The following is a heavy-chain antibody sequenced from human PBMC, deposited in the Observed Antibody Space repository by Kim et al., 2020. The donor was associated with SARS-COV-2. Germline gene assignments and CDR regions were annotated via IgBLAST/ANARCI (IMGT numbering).Heavy chain of an antibody. J-gene: IGHJ6*02. D-gene: IGHD3-3*01. V-gene: IGHV3-74*01. CDR3: ARGQEPDFWSGYYHLGHYYGMDV. Sequence: GGSLRLSCAASGFTFSSYWMHWVRQAPGKGLVWVSRINSDGSSTSYADSVKGRFTISRDNAKNTLYLQMNSLRAEDTAVYYCARGQEPDFWSGYYHLGHYYGMDVWGQGTTVTVSS. CDR1: GFTFSSYW. CDR2: INSDGSST.